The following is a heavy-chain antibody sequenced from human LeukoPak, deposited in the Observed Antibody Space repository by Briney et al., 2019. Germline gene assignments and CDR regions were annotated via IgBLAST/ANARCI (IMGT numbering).Heavy chain of an antibody. CDR2: ISGTGDNT. D-gene: IGHD3-10*01. V-gene: IGHV3-23*01. CDR1: GFPFTSYG. J-gene: IGHJ4*02. Sequence: GGSLRLSCVASGFPFTSYGMSWVRQAPGKGLEWVSTISGTGDNTYYADSMKGRFTVSRDSSSNTLYLHMTILRPHAPAGYYLAKDPPNYGEFLYEELGGDSWGQGALVIVSS. CDR3: AKDPPNYGEFLYEELGGDS.